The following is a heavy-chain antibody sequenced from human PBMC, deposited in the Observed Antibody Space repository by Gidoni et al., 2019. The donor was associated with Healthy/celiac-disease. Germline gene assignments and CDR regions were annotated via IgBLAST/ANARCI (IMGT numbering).Heavy chain of an antibody. Sequence: EVQLVESGGGLVKPGGSLRLSCSASGFPFSSYSMNWVRQAPGKGLEWVSSISSSSSYIYYADSVKGRFTISRDNAKNSLYLQMNSLRAEDTAVYYCARDQSYYGSGSYGYWGQGTLVTVSS. CDR3: ARDQSYYGSGSYGY. J-gene: IGHJ4*02. CDR1: GFPFSSYS. D-gene: IGHD3-10*01. V-gene: IGHV3-21*01. CDR2: ISSSSSYI.